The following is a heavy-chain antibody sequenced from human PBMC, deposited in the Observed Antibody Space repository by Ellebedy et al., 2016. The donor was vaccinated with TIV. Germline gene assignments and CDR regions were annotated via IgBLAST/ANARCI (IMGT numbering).Heavy chain of an antibody. CDR2: INQDGSEK. CDR1: GFTFSGYW. CDR3: ARQTVATSVNDAFDI. V-gene: IGHV3-7*01. J-gene: IGHJ3*02. D-gene: IGHD4-17*01. Sequence: GESLKISCAASGFTFSGYWMRWVRQAPGRGLEWVANINQDGSEKYYVDSVKGRFTSSRDNAKNSLYLQMNSLRAEDTAFYYCARQTVATSVNDAFDIWGLGTVVTVSS.